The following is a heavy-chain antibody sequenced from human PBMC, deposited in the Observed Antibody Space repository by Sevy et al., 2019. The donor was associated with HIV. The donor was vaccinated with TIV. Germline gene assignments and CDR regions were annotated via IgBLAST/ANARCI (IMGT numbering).Heavy chain of an antibody. D-gene: IGHD3-10*01. Sequence: GGSLRLSCAASGFTFRNYVMNWVRQPPGKGLERVSVISDGGGTTYYADSVKGRFTISRDDSKSTLYLQMNSLRVEDTAVYFCAKRVAGALAALDIWGQGTMVTV. J-gene: IGHJ3*02. CDR3: AKRVAGALAALDI. V-gene: IGHV3-23*01. CDR2: ISDGGGTT. CDR1: GFTFRNYV.